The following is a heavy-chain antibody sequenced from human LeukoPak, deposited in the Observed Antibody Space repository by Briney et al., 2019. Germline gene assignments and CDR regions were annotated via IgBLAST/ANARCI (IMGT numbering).Heavy chain of an antibody. V-gene: IGHV4-34*01. CDR2: INHSGST. D-gene: IGHD2-8*01. CDR3: ARAGTYCTNGVCYPNWFDP. Sequence: SETLSLTCTVSGGSMSSYYWSWIRQPPGKGLEWIGEINHSGSTNYNPSLKSRVTISVDTSKNQFSLKLSSVTAADTAVYYCARAGTYCTNGVCYPNWFDPWGQGTLVTVSS. J-gene: IGHJ5*02. CDR1: GGSMSSYY.